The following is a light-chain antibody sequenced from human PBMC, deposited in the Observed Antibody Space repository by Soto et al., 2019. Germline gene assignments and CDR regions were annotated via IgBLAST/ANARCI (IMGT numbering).Light chain of an antibody. CDR2: EVT. CDR1: SSDIGVYDY. V-gene: IGLV2-14*01. J-gene: IGLJ1*01. CDR3: SSYTAGGTI. Sequence: QSVLTQPASVSGSPGQSITISCTGTSSDIGVYDYVSWYQQHPGKAPKLIIYEVTNRPSGLATRFSGSKSDNTASLTISGLHAEDEADYYCSSYTAGGTIFGTGTKVTVL.